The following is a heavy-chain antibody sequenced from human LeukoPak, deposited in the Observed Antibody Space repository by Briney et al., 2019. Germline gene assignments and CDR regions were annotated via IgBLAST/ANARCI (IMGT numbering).Heavy chain of an antibody. V-gene: IGHV1-2*02. CDR3: ARDVTTYGTLVGATVGHFDY. Sequence: ASVRVSCKASGYTFTGYYMHWVRQAPGQGLEWMGWINPNSGGTNYAQKFQGRVTMTRDTSISTAYMELSRLRSDDTAVYYCARDVTTYGTLVGATVGHFDYWGQGTLVTVSS. J-gene: IGHJ4*02. CDR1: GYTFTGYY. CDR2: INPNSGGT. D-gene: IGHD1-26*01.